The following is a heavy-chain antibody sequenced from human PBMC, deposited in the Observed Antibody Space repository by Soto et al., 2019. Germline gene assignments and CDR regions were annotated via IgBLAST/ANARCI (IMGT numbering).Heavy chain of an antibody. Sequence: ASVKVSCKASGYTFTSYYMHWVRQAPGQGLGWMGVINPSVVYTTYAQKFQGRVTMTRDTSTSTVYMELSSLRSEDTAVYYCARSVDTTMVELGIIDYWGQGTMVTVSS. CDR2: INPSVVYT. CDR1: GYTFTSYY. CDR3: ARSVDTTMVELGIIDY. V-gene: IGHV1-46*01. J-gene: IGHJ4*02. D-gene: IGHD5-18*01.